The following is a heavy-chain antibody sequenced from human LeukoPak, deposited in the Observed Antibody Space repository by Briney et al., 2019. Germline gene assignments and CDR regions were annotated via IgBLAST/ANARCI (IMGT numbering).Heavy chain of an antibody. CDR1: GFTFSSYA. CDR3: AKDPYGSGSYLHGMDV. D-gene: IGHD3-10*01. Sequence: GGSLRLSCAASGFTFSSYAMSWGRQAPGKGLEGVSAISGSGGSTYYADSVKGRFTISRNNSKSTRYLQKNILRAEDTAVYYCAKDPYGSGSYLHGMDVWGQGTTVTVSS. V-gene: IGHV3-23*01. CDR2: ISGSGGST. J-gene: IGHJ6*02.